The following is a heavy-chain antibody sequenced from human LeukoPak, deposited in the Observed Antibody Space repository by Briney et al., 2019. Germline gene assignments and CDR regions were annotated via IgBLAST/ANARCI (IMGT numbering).Heavy chain of an antibody. CDR2: IREDGNRQ. D-gene: IGHD3-10*01. V-gene: IGHV3-7*01. J-gene: IGHJ5*02. Sequence: GGSLTLSCVASGFTFSGYWMTWVRQAPGQGLEWVANIREDGNRQTYEDSLKGRFTISRDNARNSLYLQLDSLKAEDTAVYYCARDRGVVADGTVGWFDLWGKGTLVTVSS. CDR1: GFTFSGYW. CDR3: ARDRGVVADGTVGWFDL.